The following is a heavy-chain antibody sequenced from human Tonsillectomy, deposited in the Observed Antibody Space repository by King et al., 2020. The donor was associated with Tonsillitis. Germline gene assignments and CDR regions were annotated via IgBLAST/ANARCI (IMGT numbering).Heavy chain of an antibody. CDR3: ARHPSYYDILSGYRGSFDP. D-gene: IGHD3-9*01. CDR2: IYYNGST. CDR1: GGFISSTNYY. V-gene: IGHV4-39*07. J-gene: IGHJ5*02. Sequence: QLQESGPGLVKPSETLSLTCTVSGGFISSTNYYWGWIRQPPGKGLEWIGAIYYNGSTYYNPSLKSRVTISVDTSKNQFSLKPSSVTAADTAMYYCARHPSYYDILSGYRGSFDPWGQGTLVTVSS.